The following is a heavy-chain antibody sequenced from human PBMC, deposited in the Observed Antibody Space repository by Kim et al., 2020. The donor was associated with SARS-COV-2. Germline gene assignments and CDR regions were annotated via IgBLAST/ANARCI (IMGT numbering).Heavy chain of an antibody. D-gene: IGHD3-3*01. CDR2: IYPGDSDT. CDR1: GYSFTSYW. Sequence: GESLKISCKGSGYSFTSYWIGWVRQMPGKGLEWMGIIYPGDSDTRYSPSFQGQVTISADKSISTAYLQWSSLKASDTAMYYCARDITIFGVVTSHDAFDIWGQGTMVTVSS. J-gene: IGHJ3*02. CDR3: ARDITIFGVVTSHDAFDI. V-gene: IGHV5-51*01.